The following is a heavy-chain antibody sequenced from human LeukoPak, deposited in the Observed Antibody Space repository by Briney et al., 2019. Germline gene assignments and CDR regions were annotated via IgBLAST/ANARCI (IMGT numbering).Heavy chain of an antibody. J-gene: IGHJ6*02. CDR3: AKEKAIGTINYGLDV. CDR1: GFIFDTYG. V-gene: IGHV3-30*18. Sequence: GGSLRLSCAASGFIFDTYGMLWVRQAPGKGLEWVAVIAYDGSNQYHADSVKGRFTISRDNSKNTLYLQMNNLRGEDTAVYYCAKEKAIGTINYGLDVWGQGTTVTVSS. CDR2: IAYDGSNQ. D-gene: IGHD1-1*01.